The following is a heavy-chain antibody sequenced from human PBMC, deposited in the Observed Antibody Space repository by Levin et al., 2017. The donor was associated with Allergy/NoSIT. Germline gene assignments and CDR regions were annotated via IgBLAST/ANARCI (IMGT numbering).Heavy chain of an antibody. Sequence: GGSLRLSCAASGFTFSSYGMHWVRQAPGKGLEWVAVISYDGSNKYYADSVKGRFTISRDNSKNTLYLQMNSLRAEDTAVYYCAKDRGITMVRGAYDYWGQGTLVTVSS. CDR1: GFTFSSYG. V-gene: IGHV3-30*18. D-gene: IGHD3-10*01. CDR3: AKDRGITMVRGAYDY. J-gene: IGHJ4*02. CDR2: ISYDGSNK.